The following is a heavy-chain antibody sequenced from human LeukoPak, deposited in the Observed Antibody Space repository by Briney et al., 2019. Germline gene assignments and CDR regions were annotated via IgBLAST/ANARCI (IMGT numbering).Heavy chain of an antibody. CDR3: ARDAYYYDSSGYYGAFDI. V-gene: IGHV3-48*03. CDR1: GFTFSSYE. Sequence: GSLRLSCAASGFTFSSYEMNWVRQAPGKGLEWASYISSSGSTIYYADSVKGRFTISRDNAKNSLYLQMNSLRAEDTAVYYCARDAYYYDSSGYYGAFDIWGQGTMVTVSS. CDR2: ISSSGSTI. D-gene: IGHD3-22*01. J-gene: IGHJ3*02.